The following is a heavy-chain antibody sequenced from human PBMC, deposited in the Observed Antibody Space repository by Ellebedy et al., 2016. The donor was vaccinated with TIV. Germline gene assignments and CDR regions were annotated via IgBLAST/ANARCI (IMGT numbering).Heavy chain of an antibody. CDR3: ASVTFSSLSPFDY. V-gene: IGHV1-2*02. J-gene: IGHJ4*02. CDR1: GYTFTSYD. CDR2: IYPNSGDT. D-gene: IGHD2-2*01. Sequence: AASVKVSCKASGYTFTSYDINWVRQATGQGLEWMGWIYPNSGDTKYAQKFQGRVTMTRDTSITTAYMELKRLTSDDTATYYCASVTFSSLSPFDYWGQGTLVTVSS.